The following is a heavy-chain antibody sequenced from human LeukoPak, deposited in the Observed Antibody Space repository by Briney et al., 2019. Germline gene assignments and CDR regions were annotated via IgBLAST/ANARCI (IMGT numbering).Heavy chain of an antibody. Sequence: PGGSLRLSCAASGFSFNSYWINWVRQAPGKGLEWVSAISGGGESIYYADSVKGRFTISRDNSKNTLYLQMNSLRAEDTAVYYCAKGEGGYCSSTSCSTYFDYWGQGTLVTVSS. CDR1: GFSFNSYW. V-gene: IGHV3-23*01. D-gene: IGHD2-2*01. J-gene: IGHJ4*02. CDR2: ISGGGESI. CDR3: AKGEGGYCSSTSCSTYFDY.